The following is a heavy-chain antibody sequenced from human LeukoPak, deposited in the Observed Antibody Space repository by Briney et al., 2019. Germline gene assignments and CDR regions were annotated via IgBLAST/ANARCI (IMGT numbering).Heavy chain of an antibody. CDR3: ARGPVLYGMDV. CDR1: GFTFSSYE. CDR2: ISSSGSTI. V-gene: IGHV3-48*03. Sequence: GGSLRLSCAASGFTFSSYEMNWVRQAPGKGLEWVSYISSSGSTIYYADSVKGRFTISRDNAKNSLYLQMNSLRAEDTAVYYCARGPVLYGMDVWGQGTMVTVSS. J-gene: IGHJ6*02.